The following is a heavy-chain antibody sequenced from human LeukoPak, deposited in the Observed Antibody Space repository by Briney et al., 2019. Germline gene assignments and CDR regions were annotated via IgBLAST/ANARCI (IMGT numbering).Heavy chain of an antibody. CDR2: DYYSGSS. J-gene: IGHJ4*02. CDR1: GGSITDYY. CDR3: ARLPPMTTVTTPERTFDY. Sequence: SETLSLTCTVSGGSITDYYWGWIRQPPGKGLEWIGYDYYSGSSNYNPSLKSRVTISLDTSKNQFSLKLSSVTAADTAVYYCARLPPMTTVTTPERTFDYWGQGTLVTVSS. V-gene: IGHV4-59*08. D-gene: IGHD4-11*01.